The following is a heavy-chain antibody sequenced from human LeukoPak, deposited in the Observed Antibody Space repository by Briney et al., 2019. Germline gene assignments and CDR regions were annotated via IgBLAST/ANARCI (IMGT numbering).Heavy chain of an antibody. D-gene: IGHD5-24*01. Sequence: GGSLRLSCVASGFTFSRHGMNWVRQAPGKGLEWVSSISPSGDIKYYVDSVKGRFTVSRDNSKNTLYLQINSLRDEDTAVYYCAKDDAWLQYNDWGQGTLVTVSS. J-gene: IGHJ4*02. CDR1: GFTFSRHG. CDR3: AKDDAWLQYND. CDR2: ISPSGDIK. V-gene: IGHV3-23*01.